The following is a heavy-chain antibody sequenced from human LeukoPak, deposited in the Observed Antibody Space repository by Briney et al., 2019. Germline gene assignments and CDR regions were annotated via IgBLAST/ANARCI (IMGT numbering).Heavy chain of an antibody. CDR2: IKEEGMEK. CDR1: GFTFSNYW. V-gene: IGHV3-7*05. CDR3: ARDGIDY. Sequence: GGSLRLSCAASGFTFSNYWMSWVRQAPGKGLEWVANIKEEGMEKYYVDSVKGRFAISRDNAKNSLYLQMNSLRAEDTAVYYCARDGIDYWGQGTLVTVSS. J-gene: IGHJ4*02.